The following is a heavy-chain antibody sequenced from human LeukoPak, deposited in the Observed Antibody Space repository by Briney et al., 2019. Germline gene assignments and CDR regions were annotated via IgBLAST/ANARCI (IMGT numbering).Heavy chain of an antibody. CDR3: ARDGHGSKIFDY. CDR1: GFTFSSYW. D-gene: IGHD3-10*01. Sequence: GGSLRLSCAASGFTFSSYWMHWVRQAPGKGLEWVSSISSSSSYIYYADSVKGRFTISRDNAKNSLYLQMNSLRAEDTAVYYCARDGHGSKIFDYWGQGTLVTVSS. V-gene: IGHV3-21*01. J-gene: IGHJ4*02. CDR2: ISSSSSYI.